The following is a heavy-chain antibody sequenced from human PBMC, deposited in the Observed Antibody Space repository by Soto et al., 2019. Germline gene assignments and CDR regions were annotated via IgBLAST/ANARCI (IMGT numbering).Heavy chain of an antibody. Sequence: QVQLQQWGAGLLKPSETLSLTCAVYGGSFSGYYWSWIRQPPGKGLEWIGEINHSGSTNYNPSLKRRVTTSVDTSKTQFSLKLSSVTAADTAVYYCARGHRAISPYYYYGMDVWGQGTTVTVSS. V-gene: IGHV4-34*01. CDR1: GGSFSGYY. J-gene: IGHJ6*02. CDR3: ARGHRAISPYYYYGMDV. CDR2: INHSGST.